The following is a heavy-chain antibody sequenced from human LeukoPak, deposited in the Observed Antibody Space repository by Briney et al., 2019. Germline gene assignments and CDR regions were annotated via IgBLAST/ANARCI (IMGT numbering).Heavy chain of an antibody. J-gene: IGHJ3*02. CDR3: VRACGGDCYSRGRAFDI. CDR2: INWNGGST. CDR1: GFTFDDYG. V-gene: IGHV3-20*04. Sequence: GGSLRLSCAASGFTFDDYGMSWVRQAPGKGLEWVSGINWNGGSTGYADSVKGRFTISRDNAKNSLYLQMNSLRAEDTAVYYCVRACGGDCYSRGRAFDIWGQGTKVTVSA. D-gene: IGHD2-21*02.